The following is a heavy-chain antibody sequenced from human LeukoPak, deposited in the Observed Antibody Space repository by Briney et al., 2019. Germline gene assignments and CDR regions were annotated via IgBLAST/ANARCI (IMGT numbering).Heavy chain of an antibody. D-gene: IGHD2-2*01. CDR3: ATQTRVRYCSSFSCPNLDY. Sequence: KTGGSLRLSCAASGFTFSDYYMSWIRQAPGKGLEWLSYISSSDTIYYADSVKGRFTISRDNAKNSLYLQMNSLRAEDTAIYYCATQTRVRYCSSFSCPNLDYWGQGTLVTVSS. CDR2: ISSSDTI. CDR1: GFTFSDYY. V-gene: IGHV3-11*04. J-gene: IGHJ4*02.